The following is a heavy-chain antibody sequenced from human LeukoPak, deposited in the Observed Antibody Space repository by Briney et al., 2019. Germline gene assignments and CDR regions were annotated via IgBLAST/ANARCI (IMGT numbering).Heavy chain of an antibody. Sequence: SGGSLRLSCAASGFTFSSYGMYWVRQAPGKGLEWVAFIRYDGSNKHYADSVKGRFTISRDNSKNTLYLQMNSLRAEDTAVYYYAKLFTNEIVVDVYWGQGTLVTVSS. CDR3: AKLFTNEIVVDVY. J-gene: IGHJ4*02. CDR2: IRYDGSNK. D-gene: IGHD3-22*01. CDR1: GFTFSSYG. V-gene: IGHV3-30*02.